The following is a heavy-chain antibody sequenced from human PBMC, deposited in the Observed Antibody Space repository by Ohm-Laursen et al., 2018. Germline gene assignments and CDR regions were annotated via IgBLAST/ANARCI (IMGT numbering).Heavy chain of an antibody. V-gene: IGHV3-23*01. Sequence: SLRLSCAASGFIFKNYAMNWVRQTPGKGLAWVSVIRGDDDTTYYIDSVKGRFTISRDNSRDTLYLQMNSLRAEDTAIYYCAKGFSLSCYTGCDCWGQGTLVTVSS. D-gene: IGHD2-2*02. CDR1: GFIFKNYA. CDR2: IRGDDDTT. J-gene: IGHJ4*02. CDR3: AKGFSLSCYTGCDC.